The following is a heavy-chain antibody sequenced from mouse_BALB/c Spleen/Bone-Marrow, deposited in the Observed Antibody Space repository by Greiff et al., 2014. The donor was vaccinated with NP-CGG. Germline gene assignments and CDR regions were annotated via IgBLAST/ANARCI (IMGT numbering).Heavy chain of an antibody. D-gene: IGHD4-1*01. V-gene: IGHV1-87*01. CDR3: ARMWDGYYAMDY. CDR1: GHTFTSYW. Sequence: QVQLKQSGAELARPGASVKLSCKASGHTFTSYWMQWVKQRPGQGLEWIGAIYPGDGDTRYTQKFKGKATLTADKSSSTAYMQLSSSASEDSAVYYCARMWDGYYAMDYWGQGTSVTVSS. CDR2: IYPGDGDT. J-gene: IGHJ4*01.